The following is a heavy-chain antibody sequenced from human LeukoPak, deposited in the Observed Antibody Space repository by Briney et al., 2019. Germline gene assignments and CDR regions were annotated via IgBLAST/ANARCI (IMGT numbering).Heavy chain of an antibody. CDR3: ASVTYNGHQHFDP. CDR2: LNLRGTT. CDR1: GCSISTNTLY. D-gene: IGHD3-10*01. J-gene: IGHJ5*02. V-gene: IGHV4-39*07. Sequence: SESLSLTCNVSGCSISTNTLYWGRVRKSPGIGLEWLGELNLRGTTYYLTFLKSRVTMSVDTSKNQSFLKLSSVIAADTALYFCASVTYNGHQHFDPWGQGTLVTVSS.